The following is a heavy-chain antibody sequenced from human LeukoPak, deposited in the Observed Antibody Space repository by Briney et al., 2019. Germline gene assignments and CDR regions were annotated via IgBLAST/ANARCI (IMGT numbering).Heavy chain of an antibody. V-gene: IGHV3-21*01. CDR3: ARAIFYSSSSGAFDI. J-gene: IGHJ3*02. CDR2: ISSSSSYI. Sequence: PGGSLRLSCAASGFTFSSYSMNWVRQAPGKGLEWVSSISSSSSYIYYADSVKGRFTISRDNAKNSLYLQMNSLRAEDTAVYYCARAIFYSSSSGAFDIWDQGTMVTVSS. CDR1: GFTFSSYS. D-gene: IGHD6-6*01.